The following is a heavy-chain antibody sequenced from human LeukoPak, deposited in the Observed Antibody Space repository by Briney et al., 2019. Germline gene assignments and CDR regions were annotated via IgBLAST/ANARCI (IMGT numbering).Heavy chain of an antibody. J-gene: IGHJ6*03. CDR3: AGAGSGSLYYYMDV. D-gene: IGHD3-10*01. CDR1: GYTFTSYG. CDR2: ISAYNGNT. V-gene: IGHV1-18*01. Sequence: GASVKVSCKASGYTFTSYGISWVRQAPGQGLEWMGWISAYNGNTNYAQKVQGRVTMTTDTSTSTAYMELRSLRSDDTAVYYCAGAGSGSLYYYMDVWGKGTTVTVSS.